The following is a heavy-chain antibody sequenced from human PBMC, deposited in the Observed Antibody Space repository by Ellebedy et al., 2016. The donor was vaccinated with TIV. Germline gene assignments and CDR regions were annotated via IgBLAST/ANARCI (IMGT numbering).Heavy chain of an antibody. CDR2: ITLRGEST. Sequence: ASVKVSXXASGYNFTNYYVHWVRQAPGQGLAWMGIITLRGESTSYAQKFQGRVTMARDTSTDTAYMELSSLRSDDTAVYYCGSGMTHPWLYIDVWGQGTTVTVS. V-gene: IGHV1-46*03. D-gene: IGHD1-1*01. J-gene: IGHJ6*03. CDR3: GSGMTHPWLYIDV. CDR1: GYNFTNYY.